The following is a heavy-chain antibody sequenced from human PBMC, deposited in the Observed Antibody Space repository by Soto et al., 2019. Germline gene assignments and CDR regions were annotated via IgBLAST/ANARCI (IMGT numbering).Heavy chain of an antibody. CDR3: ARSSGWYVWFDP. CDR1: GYTFTSYA. D-gene: IGHD6-13*01. J-gene: IGHJ5*02. Sequence: QVQLVQSGAEEKKPGASVKVSCKASGYTFTSYAMHWVRQAPGQRLEWMGWINAGNGNTQYSQKFQGRVTITRDTSASTADMELSSLRAEDTAVYAWARSSGWYVWFDPWGQGTMVTVSS. CDR2: INAGNGNT. V-gene: IGHV1-3*05.